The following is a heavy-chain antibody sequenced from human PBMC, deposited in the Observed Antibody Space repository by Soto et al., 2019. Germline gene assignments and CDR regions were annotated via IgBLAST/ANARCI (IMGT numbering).Heavy chain of an antibody. J-gene: IGHJ6*02. CDR2: MSGRSGDP. Sequence: QVQLVQSGGEVKKPGASVRVSCQASGYPFNKFGIHWVRQAPGQGLEWLGRMSGRSGDPNCAPNVRDRITMATDTSDNPAYMELRSLRSDDTAVYYCARECGPGAGKHHFGLDVWVQGTTVTVSS. V-gene: IGHV1-18*01. D-gene: IGHD1-1*01. CDR1: GYPFNKFG. CDR3: ARECGPGAGKHHFGLDV.